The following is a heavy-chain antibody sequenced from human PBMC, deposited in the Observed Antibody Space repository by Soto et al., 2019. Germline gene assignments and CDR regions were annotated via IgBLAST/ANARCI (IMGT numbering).Heavy chain of an antibody. CDR2: ISYDRDNK. Sequence: QVQLVESGGGVVQPGRSLRLSCAASGFTFNYPALNWVRQAPGKGLEFVAVISYDRDNKYIAESVKGRFTISRDNSKNTVSLQMNSLRNEVTDMYFCARGPTTSAFSAMDVWGQGTTVTVSS. CDR1: GFTFNYPA. D-gene: IGHD1-1*01. J-gene: IGHJ6*02. CDR3: ARGPTTSAFSAMDV. V-gene: IGHV3-30-3*01.